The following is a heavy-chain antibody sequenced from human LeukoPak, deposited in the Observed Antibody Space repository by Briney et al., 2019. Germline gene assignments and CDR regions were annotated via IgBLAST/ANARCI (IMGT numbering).Heavy chain of an antibody. J-gene: IGHJ5*02. CDR1: GYSISSTYC. CDR3: AGDFGHNFYGSGTKRFDP. V-gene: IGHV4-38-2*02. CDR2: IYHTGST. D-gene: IGHD3-10*01. Sequence: SETLSLTCTVSGYSISSTYCWGWIRQSPGRGLEWIGSIYHTGSTFYNPSLTSRVTISVDASKNQFSLNLTSVTAADPAVYYCAGDFGHNFYGSGTKRFDPWGQVTLVTVSS.